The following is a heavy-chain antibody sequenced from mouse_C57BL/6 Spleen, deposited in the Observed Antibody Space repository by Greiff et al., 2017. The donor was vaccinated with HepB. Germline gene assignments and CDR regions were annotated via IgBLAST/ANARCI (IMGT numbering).Heavy chain of an antibody. D-gene: IGHD1-1*01. Sequence: QVQLQQPGAELVRPGSSVKLSCKASGYTFTSYWMHWVKQRPIQGLEWIGNIDPSDSETHYNQKFKDKATLTVDKYSSTAYMQLSSLTSEDSAVYYCARDYYGSSYVGWYFDVWGTGTTVTVSS. CDR2: IDPSDSET. CDR3: ARDYYGSSYVGWYFDV. CDR1: GYTFTSYW. J-gene: IGHJ1*03. V-gene: IGHV1-52*01.